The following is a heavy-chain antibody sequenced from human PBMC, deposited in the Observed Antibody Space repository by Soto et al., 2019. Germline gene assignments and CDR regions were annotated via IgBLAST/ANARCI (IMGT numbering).Heavy chain of an antibody. J-gene: IGHJ5*02. Sequence: EVPLLESGGGLVQPGGSLRLSCAASGFTFSSYAMSWVRQAPGKGLEWVSAISGSGGSTYYADSVKGRFTISRDNSKNTLYLQMTSRRAEDTAVYYCAKDRSTYYLVPPFDPWGQGTLVTVSS. CDR3: AKDRSTYYLVPPFDP. CDR1: GFTFSSYA. V-gene: IGHV3-23*01. D-gene: IGHD3-10*01. CDR2: ISGSGGST.